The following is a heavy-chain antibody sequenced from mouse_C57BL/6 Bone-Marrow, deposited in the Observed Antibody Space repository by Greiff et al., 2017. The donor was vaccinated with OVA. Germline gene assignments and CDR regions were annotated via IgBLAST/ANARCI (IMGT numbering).Heavy chain of an antibody. V-gene: IGHV5-16*01. CDR3: ARAYAAMDY. D-gene: IGHD6-5*01. CDR2: INYDGSST. J-gene: IGHJ4*01. Sequence: EVKVEESEGGLVQPGSSMKLSCTASGFTFSDYYMAWVRQVPEKGLEWVANINYDGSSTYYLDSLKSRFIISRDNAKNILYLQMSSLKSEDTATYYCARAYAAMDYWGQGTSVTVSS. CDR1: GFTFSDYY.